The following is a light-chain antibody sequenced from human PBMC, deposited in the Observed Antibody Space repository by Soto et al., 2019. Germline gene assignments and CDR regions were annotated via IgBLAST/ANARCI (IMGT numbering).Light chain of an antibody. CDR3: QHQRT. CDR1: QSVSSSY. Sequence: EIVLTQSPGTLSLSPGERATLSCRASQSVSSSYLAWYQQKPGQAPSLLIYGAPSRATGIPDRFSGSGSGTDFTLTISRLEPEDFAVYYCQHQRTFGQGTKVEIK. V-gene: IGKV3-20*01. J-gene: IGKJ1*01. CDR2: GAP.